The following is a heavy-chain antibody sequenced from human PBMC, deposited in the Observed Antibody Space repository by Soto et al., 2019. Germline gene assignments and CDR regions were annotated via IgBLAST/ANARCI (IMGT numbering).Heavy chain of an antibody. CDR1: GFPFSSYG. CDR2: ISYDGSTQ. Sequence: QVQLVESGGGVVQPARSLRLSCAASGFPFSSYGMHWVRQAPGKGLEWVAFISYDGSTQYYVDSVKGRFTTSRDNSKNTLYLQMNSLRVEDTALYYCAKDRQGMDVWGQGTTVIVSS. J-gene: IGHJ6*02. CDR3: AKDRQGMDV. V-gene: IGHV3-30*18.